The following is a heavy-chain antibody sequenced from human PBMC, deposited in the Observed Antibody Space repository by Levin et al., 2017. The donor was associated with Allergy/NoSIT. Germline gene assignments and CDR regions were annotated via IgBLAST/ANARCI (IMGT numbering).Heavy chain of an antibody. CDR3: ARDPDYGDYGSGFDY. D-gene: IGHD4-17*01. V-gene: IGHV4-59*01. CDR1: GGSISSYY. Sequence: SETLSLTCTVSGGSISSYYWSWIRQPPGKGLEWIGYIYYSGSTNYNPSLKSRVTISVDTSKNQFSLKLSSVTAADTAVYYCARDPDYGDYGSGFDYWGQGTLVTVSS. CDR2: IYYSGST. J-gene: IGHJ4*02.